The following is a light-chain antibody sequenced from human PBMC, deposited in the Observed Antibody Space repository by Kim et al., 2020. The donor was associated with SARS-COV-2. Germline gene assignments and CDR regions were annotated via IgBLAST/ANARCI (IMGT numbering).Light chain of an antibody. CDR2: GAS. Sequence: SPGERATLSCRASQSVSRSYLAWYQQKPGQAPRLLIYGASSRGTGIPDRFSGSGSGTDFTLTISRLEPEDFAVYYCQQYGSSPLTFGGGTKVDIK. J-gene: IGKJ4*01. V-gene: IGKV3-20*01. CDR3: QQYGSSPLT. CDR1: QSVSRSY.